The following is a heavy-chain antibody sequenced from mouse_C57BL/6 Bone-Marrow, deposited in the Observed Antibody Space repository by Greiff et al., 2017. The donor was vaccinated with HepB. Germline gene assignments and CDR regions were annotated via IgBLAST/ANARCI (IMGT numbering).Heavy chain of an antibody. D-gene: IGHD4-1*01. CDR1: GYTFTSYG. CDR3: ARSTLGYAMDY. CDR2: IYPRSGNT. J-gene: IGHJ4*01. V-gene: IGHV1-81*01. Sequence: QVQLQQSGAELARPGASVKLSCKASGYTFTSYGISWVKQRTGQGLEWIGEIYPRSGNTYYNEKSKGKATLTADKSSSTAYMELRSLTSEDSAVYFCARSTLGYAMDYWGQGTSVTVSS.